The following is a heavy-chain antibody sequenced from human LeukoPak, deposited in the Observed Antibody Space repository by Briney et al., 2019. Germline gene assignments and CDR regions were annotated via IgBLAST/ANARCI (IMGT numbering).Heavy chain of an antibody. Sequence: PGGSLRLSCAASGFTFSSYAMSWVRQAPGKGLEWVSAISGSGGSTYYADSVKGRFTISRDNSKSTLYLQMNSLRAEDTAVYYCAKGLWFGELADYWGQGTLVTVSS. CDR1: GFTFSSYA. D-gene: IGHD3-10*01. J-gene: IGHJ4*02. V-gene: IGHV3-23*01. CDR3: AKGLWFGELADY. CDR2: ISGSGGST.